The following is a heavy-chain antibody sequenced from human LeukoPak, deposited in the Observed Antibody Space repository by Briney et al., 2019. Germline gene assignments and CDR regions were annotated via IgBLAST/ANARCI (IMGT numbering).Heavy chain of an antibody. V-gene: IGHV3-11*01. D-gene: IGHD3-3*01. J-gene: IGHJ5*02. CDR3: AREGITIFGVANSNWFDP. CDR2: ISGSGSTI. Sequence: GGSLRLSCAASGFSFSDHYMSWIRQAPGKGLEWVAYISGSGSTIYYAASVRGRFTISRDNAKNSLYLQMNSLRAEDTAIYYCAREGITIFGVANSNWFDPWGQGTLVTVSS. CDR1: GFSFSDHY.